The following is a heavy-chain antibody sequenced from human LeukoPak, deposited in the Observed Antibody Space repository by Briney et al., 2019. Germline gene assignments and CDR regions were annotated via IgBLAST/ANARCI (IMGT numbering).Heavy chain of an antibody. Sequence: PSDTLSLTCAVSGYSISSSNWWGWIRQPPGKGLEWIGYIYYSGSTYYNPSLKSRVTMSVDTSKNQFSPKLSSVTAVDTAVYYCARKRSYGSGSYGNWFDPWGQGTLVTVSS. D-gene: IGHD3-10*01. CDR3: ARKRSYGSGSYGNWFDP. V-gene: IGHV4-28*01. CDR1: GYSISSSNW. CDR2: IYYSGST. J-gene: IGHJ5*02.